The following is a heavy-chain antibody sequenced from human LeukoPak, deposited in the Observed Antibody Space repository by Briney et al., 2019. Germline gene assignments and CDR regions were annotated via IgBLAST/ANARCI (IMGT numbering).Heavy chain of an antibody. Sequence: PGRSLRLSCAASGFTFNRYGMHWVRQAPGKGLEWVAIIWYDGSNQHYADSVKGRFTISRDNSKNTVYLQMDSLSADDTAVYFCARGPNYGERVDYLDSWGRGTKVTVSS. V-gene: IGHV3-33*01. CDR2: IWYDGSNQ. J-gene: IGHJ4*02. D-gene: IGHD4-17*01. CDR3: ARGPNYGERVDYLDS. CDR1: GFTFNRYG.